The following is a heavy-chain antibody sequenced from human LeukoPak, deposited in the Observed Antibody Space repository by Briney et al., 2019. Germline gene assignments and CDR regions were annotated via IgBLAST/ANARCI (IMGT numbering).Heavy chain of an antibody. CDR1: GGSISSYY. J-gene: IGHJ6*02. V-gene: IGHV4-59*01. D-gene: IGHD3-9*01. CDR2: IYYSGST. Sequence: PSETLSLTCTVSGGSISSYYWSWIRQPPGKGLEWIGYIYYSGSTNYNPSLKSRVTISVDTSKNQFSLKLSSVTAADTAVYYCASGEKYYDILTGYYRLGGMDVWGQGTTVTVSS. CDR3: ASGEKYYDILTGYYRLGGMDV.